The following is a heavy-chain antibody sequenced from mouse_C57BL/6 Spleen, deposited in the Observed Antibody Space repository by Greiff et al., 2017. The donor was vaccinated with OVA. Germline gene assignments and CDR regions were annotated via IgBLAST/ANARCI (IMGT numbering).Heavy chain of an antibody. CDR2: ISDGGSYT. Sequence: EVHLVESGGGLVKPGGSLKLSCAASGFTFSSYAISWVRQTPEKRLEWVATISDGGSYTYYPDNVKGRFTISRDNAKNNLYLQMSHLKSEDTAMYYCARSNYYGSSYDAMDYWGQGTSVTVSS. CDR1: GFTFSSYA. D-gene: IGHD1-1*01. J-gene: IGHJ4*01. V-gene: IGHV5-4*01. CDR3: ARSNYYGSSYDAMDY.